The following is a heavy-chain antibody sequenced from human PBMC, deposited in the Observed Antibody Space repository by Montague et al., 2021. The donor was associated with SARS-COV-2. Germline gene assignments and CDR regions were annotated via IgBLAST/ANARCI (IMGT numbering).Heavy chain of an antibody. V-gene: IGHV4-39*07. CDR2: IYYSGST. J-gene: IGHJ4*02. CDR3: ARRYSSSWTGDQYYFDY. D-gene: IGHD6-13*01. CDR1: GGSISSSSYY. Sequence: SETLSLTCTVSGGSISSSSYYWGWIRQPPGKGLEWIGSIYYSGSTYYNPSLKSRVTISVDTSKNQSSLKLSSVTAADTAVYYCARRYSSSWTGDQYYFDYWGQGTLVTVSS.